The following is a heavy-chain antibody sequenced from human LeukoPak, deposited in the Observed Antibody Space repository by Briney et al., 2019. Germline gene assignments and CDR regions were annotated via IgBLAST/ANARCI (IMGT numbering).Heavy chain of an antibody. CDR2: ISFDGSNK. CDR3: ARDKGWLDAFDI. D-gene: IGHD3-22*01. V-gene: IGHV3-30-3*01. Sequence: GRSLRLSCAASGFTFSSYAMYWVRQAPGKGLEWVAVISFDGSNKHYVDSVKGRFSISRDNSKNTLYLQMNSLRVEDTAVYYCARDKGWLDAFDIWGQGTMVSVSS. CDR1: GFTFSSYA. J-gene: IGHJ3*02.